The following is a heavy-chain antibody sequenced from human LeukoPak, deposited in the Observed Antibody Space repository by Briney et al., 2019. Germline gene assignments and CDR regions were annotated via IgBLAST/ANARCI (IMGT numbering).Heavy chain of an antibody. CDR2: INHSGST. V-gene: IGHV4-34*01. J-gene: IGHJ4*02. CDR3: VRVAMIVVVMPQQGGYFDY. D-gene: IGHD3-22*01. CDR1: GGSFSGYY. Sequence: SETLSLTCAVYGGSFSGYYWSWIRQPPGKGLEWIGEINHSGSTYYNPSLKSRVTISVDTSKNQFSLKLSSVTAADTAVYYCVRVAMIVVVMPQQGGYFDYWGQGTLVTVSS.